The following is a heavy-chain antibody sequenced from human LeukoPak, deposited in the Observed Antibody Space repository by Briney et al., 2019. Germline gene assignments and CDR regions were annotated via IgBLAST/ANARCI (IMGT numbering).Heavy chain of an antibody. CDR1: GYTCTSYG. CDR3: ARVTGSSSRGAFDI. CDR2: ISAYNGNT. D-gene: IGHD6-6*01. J-gene: IGHJ3*02. V-gene: IGHV1-18*01. Sequence: ASVKVSCKASGYTCTSYGISWVRQAPGQGLEWMGWISAYNGNTNYAQKLQGRVTMTTDTSTSTAYMELRSLRSDDTAVYYCARVTGSSSRGAFDIWGQGTMVTVSS.